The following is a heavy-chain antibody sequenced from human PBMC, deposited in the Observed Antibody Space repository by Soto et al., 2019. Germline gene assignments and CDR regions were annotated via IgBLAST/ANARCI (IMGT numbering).Heavy chain of an antibody. CDR3: ARMGMGATQRGYYYYGMDV. D-gene: IGHD1-26*01. CDR1: GFSLSTSGMC. V-gene: IGHV2-70*01. CDR2: IDWDDDK. J-gene: IGHJ6*02. Sequence: GSGPTLVNPTQTLTLTCTFSGFSLSTSGMCVSWIRQPPGKALEWLALIDWDDDKYYSTSLKTRLTISKDTSKNQVVLTMTNMDPVDTATYYCARMGMGATQRGYYYYGMDVWGQGTTVTVSS.